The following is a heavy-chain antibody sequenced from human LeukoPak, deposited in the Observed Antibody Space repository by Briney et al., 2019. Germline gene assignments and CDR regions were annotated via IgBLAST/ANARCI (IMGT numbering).Heavy chain of an antibody. D-gene: IGHD6-13*01. CDR1: GFTFSSYA. CDR2: ISYDGSNK. CDR3: ARDQGSSSYLDY. J-gene: IGHJ4*02. V-gene: IGHV3-30*04. Sequence: PGGSLRLSCAASGFTFSSYAMHWVRQAPGKGLEWVSVISYDGSNKYYADSVKGRFTTSRANSKNTLYLKMNSMRAEDTAVYYCARDQGSSSYLDYWGQGTLVTVSS.